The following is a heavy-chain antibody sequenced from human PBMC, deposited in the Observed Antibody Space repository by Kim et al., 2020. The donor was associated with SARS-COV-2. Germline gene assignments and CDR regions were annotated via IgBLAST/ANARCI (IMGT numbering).Heavy chain of an antibody. CDR1: GGTFSSYA. J-gene: IGHJ6*02. CDR2: IIPILGIA. CDR3: ARRGVLSTAMVRFSDYYYYGMDV. Sequence: SVKVSCKASGGTFSSYAISWVRQAPGQGLEWMGRIIPILGIANYAQKFQGRVTITADKSTSTAYMELSSLRSEDTAVYYCARRGVLSTAMVRFSDYYYYGMDVWGQGTTVTVSS. V-gene: IGHV1-69*04. D-gene: IGHD5-18*01.